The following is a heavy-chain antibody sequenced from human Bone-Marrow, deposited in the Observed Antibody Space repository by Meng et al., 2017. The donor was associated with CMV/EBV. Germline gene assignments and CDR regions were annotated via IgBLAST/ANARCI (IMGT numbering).Heavy chain of an antibody. D-gene: IGHD5-12*01. CDR2: ISAYNGNT. J-gene: IGHJ6*02. CDR1: GYTFTSYG. V-gene: IGHV1-18*01. Sequence: ASVKVSCKASGYTFTSYGISWVRQAPGQGLEWMGWISAYNGNTNYAQKLQGRVTMTTDTSTSTDYMELRSLRFDDTAVYYCARGYRGYGPSYYYYGMDVWGQGTTVTGSS. CDR3: ARGYRGYGPSYYYYGMDV.